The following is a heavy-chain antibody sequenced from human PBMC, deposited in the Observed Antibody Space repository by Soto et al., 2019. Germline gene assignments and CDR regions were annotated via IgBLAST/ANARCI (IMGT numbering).Heavy chain of an antibody. CDR1: GGTFSSYA. CDR3: AGEDVDTAMVGRYYYYYYGMEV. D-gene: IGHD5-18*01. Sequence: SVKVSCKASGGTFSSYAISWVRQAPGQGLEWMGGIIPIFGTANYAQKFQGRVTITEDKSTSTAYMELSGLRSEDTAVYYCAGEDVDTAMVGRYYYYYYGMEVLGQGSTVTVSS. V-gene: IGHV1-69*06. J-gene: IGHJ6*01. CDR2: IIPIFGTA.